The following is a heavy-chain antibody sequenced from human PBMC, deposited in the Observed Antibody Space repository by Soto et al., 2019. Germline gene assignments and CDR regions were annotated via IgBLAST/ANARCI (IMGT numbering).Heavy chain of an antibody. D-gene: IGHD2-8*01. CDR2: IVVGSGNT. Sequence: SVKVSCKASGFTFTSSAVQWVRQARGQRLEWIGWIVVGSGNTNYAQKFQERVTITRDMSPSTAYMELSSLRSEDPAVYYCAAGPRPADIVLGVYAPRDYGMDVWGQGTTVTVAS. CDR3: AAGPRPADIVLGVYAPRDYGMDV. CDR1: GFTFTSSA. J-gene: IGHJ6*02. V-gene: IGHV1-58*01.